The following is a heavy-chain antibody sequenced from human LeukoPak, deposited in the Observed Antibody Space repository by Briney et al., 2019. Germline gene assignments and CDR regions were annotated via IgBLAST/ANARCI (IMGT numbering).Heavy chain of an antibody. D-gene: IGHD2-2*01. V-gene: IGHV4-59*11. CDR2: IHYSGST. CDR1: GGSISNHY. J-gene: IGHJ5*02. Sequence: SETLSLTCTVSGGSISNHYWSWIRQLPGKGLEWNGYIHYSGSTNYNPSLKSRVTISVDTSKNQYSLKLTSVTAADTAVYYCARDFGRGYCSTTSCFVPWFDPWGQGTLVTVSS. CDR3: ARDFGRGYCSTTSCFVPWFDP.